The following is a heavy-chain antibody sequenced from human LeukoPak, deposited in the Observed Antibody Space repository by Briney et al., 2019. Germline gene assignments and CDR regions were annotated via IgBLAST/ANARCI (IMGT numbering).Heavy chain of an antibody. CDR3: ARYCSSTSCYDVVDY. CDR2: IYYSGST. D-gene: IGHD2-2*01. Sequence: PSETLSLTCTVSGGSISSSSYYWGWIRQPPGEGLEWIGSIYYSGSTYYNPSLKSRVTISVDTSKNQFSLKLSSVTAADTAVYYCARYCSSTSCYDVVDYWGQGTLVTVSS. CDR1: GGSISSSSYY. J-gene: IGHJ4*02. V-gene: IGHV4-39*07.